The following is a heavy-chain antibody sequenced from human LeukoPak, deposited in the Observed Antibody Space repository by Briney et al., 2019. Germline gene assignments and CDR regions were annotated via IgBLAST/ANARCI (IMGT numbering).Heavy chain of an antibody. CDR1: GGPISSGDFY. CDR3: ARDRSTVDYYGLDV. J-gene: IGHJ6*02. D-gene: IGHD4-11*01. CDR2: IYHSGIT. V-gene: IGHV4-30-4*01. Sequence: PSETLSLTCTVSGGPISSGDFYWSWIRQPPEKGLEYIGYIYHSGITFYNPSLRSRVTVSIDTSKNQFSLKLSSVTAADTAVYYCARDRSTVDYYGLDVWGQGTTVIVSS.